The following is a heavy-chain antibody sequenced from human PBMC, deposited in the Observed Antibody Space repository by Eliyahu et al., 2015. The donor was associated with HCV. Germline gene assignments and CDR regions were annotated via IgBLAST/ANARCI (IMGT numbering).Heavy chain of an antibody. Sequence: QVQLQQWGAGLLKPSETLSLTCAVYGGSFSGYYWSWIRQPPGKGLEWIGEINHSGSTNYNPSLKSRVTISVDTSKNQFSLKLSSVTAADTAVYYCASALFDCSSTSCYDYWGQGTLVTVSS. J-gene: IGHJ4*02. V-gene: IGHV4-34*01. CDR2: INHSGST. D-gene: IGHD2-2*01. CDR3: ASALFDCSSTSCYDY. CDR1: GGSFSGYY.